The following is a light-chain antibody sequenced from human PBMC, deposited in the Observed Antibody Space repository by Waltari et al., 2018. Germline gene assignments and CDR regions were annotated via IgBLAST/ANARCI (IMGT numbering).Light chain of an antibody. J-gene: IGKJ3*01. CDR1: QSVSSSY. CDR2: GAS. Sequence: EIVLTQSPGTPSLSPGERATISCRASQSVSSSYLAGYQQKPGQAPRLLIYGASSRATGIPDRFSGSGSGTDFTLTISRLEPEAFAVYYCQQYGSSPLFTFGPGTKVDI. V-gene: IGKV3-20*01. CDR3: QQYGSSPLFT.